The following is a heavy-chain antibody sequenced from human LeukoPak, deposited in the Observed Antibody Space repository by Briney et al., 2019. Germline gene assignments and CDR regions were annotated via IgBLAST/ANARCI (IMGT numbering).Heavy chain of an antibody. V-gene: IGHV1-18*01. J-gene: IGHJ4*02. CDR3: ARDRSSGYPGD. CDR1: GGTFSSYA. D-gene: IGHD3-22*01. CDR2: ISAYNGNT. Sequence: ASVKVSCKASGGTFSSYAISWVRQAPGQGLEWMGWISAYNGNTSYAQKLQGRVTMTTDTSTSTAYMELRSLRSDDTAVYYCARDRSSGYPGDWGQGTLVTVSS.